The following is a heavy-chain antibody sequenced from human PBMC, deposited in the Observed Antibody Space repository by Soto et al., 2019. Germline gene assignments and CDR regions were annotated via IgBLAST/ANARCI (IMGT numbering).Heavy chain of an antibody. V-gene: IGHV4-31*03. CDR3: ARGGAMVRGVIMSKLGHYYFDY. D-gene: IGHD3-10*01. J-gene: IGHJ4*02. Sequence: PSETLSLTCTVSGGSISSGGYYWSWIRQHPGKGLEWIGYIYYSGSTYYNPSLKSRVTISVDTSKNQFSLKLSSVTAADTAVYYCARGGAMVRGVIMSKLGHYYFDYWGQGTLVTVS. CDR2: IYYSGST. CDR1: GGSISSGGYY.